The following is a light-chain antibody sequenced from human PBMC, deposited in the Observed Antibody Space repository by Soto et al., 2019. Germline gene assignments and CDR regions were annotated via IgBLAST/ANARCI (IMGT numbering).Light chain of an antibody. CDR3: QQSYSTPFT. CDR1: QGISSY. CDR2: AAS. V-gene: IGKV1-39*01. Sequence: DIQMTQSPSSLSASVRDRVTITCRASQGISSYLNWYQQKPGKAPKLLIYAASTLPSGVPSRFSGSGSGTDFTLTISSLQPEDCATYYCQQSYSTPFTFGPGTKVDIK. J-gene: IGKJ3*01.